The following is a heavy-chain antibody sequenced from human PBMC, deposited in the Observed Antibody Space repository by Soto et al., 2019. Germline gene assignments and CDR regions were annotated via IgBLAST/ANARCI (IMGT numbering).Heavy chain of an antibody. CDR1: GYTFTSYA. J-gene: IGHJ6*02. CDR2: INAGNGNT. CDR3: ASGIAVAGTYYYYGMDV. V-gene: IGHV1-3*01. Sequence: ASVKVSCKASGYTFTSYAMHWVRQAPGQRLEWMGWINAGNGNTKYSQKFQGGVTITRDTSASTAYMELSSLRSEDTAVYYCASGIAVAGTYYYYGMDVWGQGTTVTVSS. D-gene: IGHD6-19*01.